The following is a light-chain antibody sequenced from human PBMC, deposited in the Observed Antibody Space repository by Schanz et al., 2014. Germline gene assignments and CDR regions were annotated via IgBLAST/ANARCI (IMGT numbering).Light chain of an antibody. J-gene: IGKJ1*01. CDR1: QSVSSSY. V-gene: IGKV3-15*01. CDR2: AAS. Sequence: EVVLTQSPGTLSLSPGERATLSCRASQSVSSSYLAWYQQKPGQAPRLLIYAASTRATGIPPRFSGSMSGTEFTLTIDSLQSEDFAVYYCQQFNKWPPTFGPGTKVEIK. CDR3: QQFNKWPPT.